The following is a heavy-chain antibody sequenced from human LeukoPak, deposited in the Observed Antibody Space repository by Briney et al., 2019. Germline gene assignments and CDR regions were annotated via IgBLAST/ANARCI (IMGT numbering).Heavy chain of an antibody. D-gene: IGHD4-17*01. Sequence: PGGSLRLSCAASGFTFSSYAMHWVRQAPGKGLEWVAVISYDGSNKYYADSVKGRFTISRDNSKNTLYLQMNSLRAEDTAVYYCARLYGADAFDIWGQGTMVTVSS. J-gene: IGHJ3*02. CDR3: ARLYGADAFDI. V-gene: IGHV3-30*04. CDR2: ISYDGSNK. CDR1: GFTFSSYA.